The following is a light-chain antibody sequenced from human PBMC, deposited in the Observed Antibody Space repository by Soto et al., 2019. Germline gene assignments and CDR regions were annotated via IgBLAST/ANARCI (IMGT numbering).Light chain of an antibody. CDR1: SGRSTNA. V-gene: IGLV4-69*01. CDR3: QTWGTAINV. Sequence: QPLLTQSPSASSSLGASVKLTCTLSSGRSTNAIAWHQQQPEKGPRYLMKINSDGSHTKGDGIPDRFSGSSAGAERYLTISRLQSEDEADYYCQTWGTAINVFGTGTKVTVL. J-gene: IGLJ1*01. CDR2: INSDGSH.